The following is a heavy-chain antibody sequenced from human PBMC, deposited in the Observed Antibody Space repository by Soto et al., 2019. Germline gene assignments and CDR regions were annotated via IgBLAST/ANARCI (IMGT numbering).Heavy chain of an antibody. CDR2: IIPILGIA. V-gene: IGHV1-69*02. J-gene: IGHJ4*02. Sequence: SVKVSCKASGGTFSSYTISWVRQAPGQGLEWMGRIIPILGIANYAQKFQGRVTITADKSTSTAYMELSSLRSEDTAVYYCARGMSGIQLWFPQYFDYWGQGTLVTVS. D-gene: IGHD5-18*01. CDR3: ARGMSGIQLWFPQYFDY. CDR1: GGTFSSYT.